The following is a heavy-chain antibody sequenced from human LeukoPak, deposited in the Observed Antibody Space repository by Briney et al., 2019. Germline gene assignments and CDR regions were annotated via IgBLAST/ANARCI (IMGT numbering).Heavy chain of an antibody. J-gene: IGHJ4*02. Sequence: SQTLSLTCTVSGGSISSYYWSWIRQPPGKGLEWIGYIYYSGSTNYNPSLKSRVAISVDTSKNQFSLKLSSVTAADTAVYYCARDGDGYNLYYFDYSGQGTLVTVSS. CDR1: GGSISSYY. D-gene: IGHD5-24*01. V-gene: IGHV4-59*01. CDR3: ARDGDGYNLYYFDY. CDR2: IYYSGST.